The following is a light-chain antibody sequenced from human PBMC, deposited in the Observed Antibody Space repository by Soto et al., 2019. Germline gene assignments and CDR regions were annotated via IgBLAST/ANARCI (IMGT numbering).Light chain of an antibody. Sequence: QSVLTQPPSASGTPGQRVIISCSGSSSNIGSNTVNWYQQLPGTAPKLLIYSNNQRPSGVPDRFSGSKSGTSASLAISGLQSEDEDDYYCAAWDDSLNGVVFGEGTKLTVL. V-gene: IGLV1-44*01. CDR2: SNN. J-gene: IGLJ2*01. CDR1: SSNIGSNT. CDR3: AAWDDSLNGVV.